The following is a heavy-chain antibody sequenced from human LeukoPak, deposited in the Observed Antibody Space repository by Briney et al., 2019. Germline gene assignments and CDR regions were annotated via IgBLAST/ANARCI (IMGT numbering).Heavy chain of an antibody. D-gene: IGHD2-2*02. J-gene: IGHJ6*02. CDR2: INHSGST. CDR3: ARLCSSTSCYTRVYGMDV. V-gene: IGHV4-34*01. CDR1: GGSFSGYY. Sequence: PSETLSLTCAVYGGSFSGYYWSWIRQPPGKGLEWIGEINHSGSTNYNPSLKSRVTISVDTSKNQFSLKLSSVTAADTAVYYCARLCSSTSCYTRVYGMDVWGQGTTVTVSS.